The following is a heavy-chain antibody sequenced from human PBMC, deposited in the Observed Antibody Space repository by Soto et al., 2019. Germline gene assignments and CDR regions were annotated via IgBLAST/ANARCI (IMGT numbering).Heavy chain of an antibody. Sequence: SVKVSCKASGGTFSSYAISWVRQAPGQGLEWMGGIIPIFGTVNYAQKFQGRVTITADESTSTAYMELSSLRSEDTAVYYCAREGSGPGGIAVPRELFQHWGQGTLVTVSS. J-gene: IGHJ1*01. D-gene: IGHD6-19*01. V-gene: IGHV1-69*13. CDR3: AREGSGPGGIAVPRELFQH. CDR2: IIPIFGTV. CDR1: GGTFSSYA.